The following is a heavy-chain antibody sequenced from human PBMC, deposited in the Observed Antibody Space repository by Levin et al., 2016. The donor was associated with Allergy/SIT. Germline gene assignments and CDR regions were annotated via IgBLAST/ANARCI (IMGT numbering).Heavy chain of an antibody. D-gene: IGHD3-10*01. V-gene: IGHV3-33*03. CDR2: IFYDGRNK. CDR1: GFTFRTYD. CDR3: AKEGVSYGALES. Sequence: GESLKISCAASGFTFRTYDMHWVRQPPGKGLEWVAVIFYDGRNKYYADSLKGRFTISRDNSKNTVYLQMNSLRAEDTAVYFCAKEGVSYGALESWGQGALVTVSS. J-gene: IGHJ4*02.